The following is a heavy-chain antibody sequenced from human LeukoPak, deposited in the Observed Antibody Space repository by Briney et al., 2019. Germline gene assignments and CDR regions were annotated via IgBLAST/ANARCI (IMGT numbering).Heavy chain of an antibody. CDR1: GYTFTSYY. CDR3: ARGRVRLRGFALGYYYYMDV. D-gene: IGHD3/OR15-3a*01. Sequence: GASVKVSCKASGYTFTSYYMHWVRQAPGQGLEWMGTINPSGGSTSYAQKFQGRVTMTRDMSTSTVYMELSSLRSEDTAVYYCARGRVRLRGFALGYYYYMDVWGKGTTVTISS. V-gene: IGHV1-46*01. CDR2: INPSGGST. J-gene: IGHJ6*03.